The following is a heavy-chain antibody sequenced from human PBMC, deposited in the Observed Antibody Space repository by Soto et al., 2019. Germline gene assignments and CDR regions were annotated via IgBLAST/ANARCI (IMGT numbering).Heavy chain of an antibody. CDR2: INHMFGTT. CDR3: ATESSGYLKAFDI. V-gene: IGHV1-69*13. J-gene: IGHJ3*02. D-gene: IGHD3-22*01. CDR1: GGNFRTFV. Sequence: RASVKVSCKLSGGNFRTFVMNWVRQAPGQGLEWMGGINHMFGTTNQAQKFQGRVTISADEYRATVYMEVTSLISEDTAVYYCATESSGYLKAFDIWGQGTVVTVSS.